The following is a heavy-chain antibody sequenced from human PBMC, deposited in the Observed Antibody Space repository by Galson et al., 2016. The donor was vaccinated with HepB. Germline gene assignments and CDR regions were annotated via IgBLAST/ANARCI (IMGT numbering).Heavy chain of an antibody. CDR2: IYWDDEK. CDR1: GFSLSGRDVG. Sequence: PALVKPTQTLTVTCSFSGFSLSGRDVGVGWIRQPPGKALEWLALIYWDDEKRYSPSLKTRPAITKDTSRNQVVLTLNNVDPVDTATYYCAHKSFKSSRFGYWGQGRLVTVSS. CDR3: AHKSFKSSRFGY. D-gene: IGHD6-6*01. J-gene: IGHJ4*02. V-gene: IGHV2-5*02.